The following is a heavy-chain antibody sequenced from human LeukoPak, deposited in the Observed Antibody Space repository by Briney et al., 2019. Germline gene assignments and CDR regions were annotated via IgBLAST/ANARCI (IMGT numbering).Heavy chain of an antibody. CDR2: IYYSGST. D-gene: IGHD6-13*01. Sequence: KSSETLSLTCTVSGGAISSYYWSWIRQPPGKELEWIGYIYYSGSTSYNPSLKSRVTISVDTSKSQFPLRLSSVTAADTAVYYCARVGSSWRYFDYWGQGTLVTVSS. V-gene: IGHV4-59*01. CDR3: ARVGSSWRYFDY. CDR1: GGAISSYY. J-gene: IGHJ4*02.